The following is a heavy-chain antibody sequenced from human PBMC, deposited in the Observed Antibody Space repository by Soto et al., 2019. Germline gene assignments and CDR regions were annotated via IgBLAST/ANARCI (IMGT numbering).Heavy chain of an antibody. J-gene: IGHJ5*01. D-gene: IGHD1-7*01. CDR3: AHRRGMGELLFAS. CDR2: IYWNSNT. CDR1: GFSLSTSGVD. V-gene: IGHV2-5*01. Sequence: QITLKESGPTLVKPTQTLTLTCTFSGFSLSTSGVDVGWIRQPPGKALEWLALIYWNSNTIYSPSLKSRLTLTKDTTKNQVVLTMTNMDSVDTGTYFCAHRRGMGELLFASWGHGILVTVSS.